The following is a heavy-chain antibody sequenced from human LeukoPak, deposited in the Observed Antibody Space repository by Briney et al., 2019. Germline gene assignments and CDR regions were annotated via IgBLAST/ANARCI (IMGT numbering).Heavy chain of an antibody. CDR1: GGTFSSHA. CDR3: ARGLQYQLLKALGYYYMDV. Sequence: SVKVSCKASGGTFSSHAIAWVRQAPGQGPEWMGGIIPTSGTVHYAQKFQGRVTITTDESTHTAFMELSSLTSDDTAAYFCARGLQYQLLKALGYYYMDVWGEGTTVTVSS. J-gene: IGHJ6*03. D-gene: IGHD2-2*01. CDR2: IIPTSGTV. V-gene: IGHV1-69*05.